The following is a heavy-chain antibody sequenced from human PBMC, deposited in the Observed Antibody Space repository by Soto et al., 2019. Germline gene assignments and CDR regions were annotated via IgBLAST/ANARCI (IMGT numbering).Heavy chain of an antibody. CDR2: IHYSGSV. Sequence: QVQLQESGPGLVRPSQTLSLTCTVSGGSISYYHYHWTWIRQPPGKGLEWIGYIHYSGSVFYNPSLQSRLSMCVDTSKNLFSLKLSSVTAADTAVYFCAREDDGGDRDYYGLDVWGQGTTVTVSS. J-gene: IGHJ6*02. D-gene: IGHD2-21*02. CDR1: GGSISYYHYH. V-gene: IGHV4-30-4*01. CDR3: AREDDGGDRDYYGLDV.